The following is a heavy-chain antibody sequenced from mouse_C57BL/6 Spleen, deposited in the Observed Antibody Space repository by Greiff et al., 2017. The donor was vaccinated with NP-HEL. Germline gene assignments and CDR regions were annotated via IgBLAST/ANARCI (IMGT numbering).Heavy chain of an antibody. D-gene: IGHD3-2*01. V-gene: IGHV1-26*01. CDR2: INPNNGGT. Sequence: EVQLQQSGPELVKPGASVKISCKASGYTFTDYYMNWVKQSHGKSLEWIGDINPNNGGTSYNQKFKGKATLTVDKSSSTAYMELRSLTSEDSAVYYCAKRQESAMDYWGQGTSVTVSS. CDR1: GYTFTDYY. CDR3: AKRQESAMDY. J-gene: IGHJ4*01.